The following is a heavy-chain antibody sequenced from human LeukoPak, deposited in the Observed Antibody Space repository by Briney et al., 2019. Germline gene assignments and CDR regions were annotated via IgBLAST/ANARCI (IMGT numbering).Heavy chain of an antibody. D-gene: IGHD3-3*01. CDR1: GGTFSSYA. Sequence: SVKVSCKASGGTFSSYAISWVRQAPGHGLEWMGGIIPIFGTANYAQKFQGRVTITADESTSTAYMELSSLRSEDTAVYYCARAVNFTIFGVVILYYFDYWGQGTLVTVSS. CDR3: ARAVNFTIFGVVILYYFDY. J-gene: IGHJ4*02. CDR2: IIPIFGTA. V-gene: IGHV1-69*13.